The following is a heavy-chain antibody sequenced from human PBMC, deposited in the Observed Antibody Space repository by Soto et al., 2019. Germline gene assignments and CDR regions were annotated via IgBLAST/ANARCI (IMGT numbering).Heavy chain of an antibody. D-gene: IGHD3-10*01. CDR1: GYTFSTYA. CDR2: LNGGTGQT. Sequence: ASVKVSCKASGYTFSTYAMHWVRQAPGQSLEWMGWLNGGTGQTRYPQKFQDRVIITRDTSASTGYMELSSLTSEDTAVYYCARGLAGSGSYIDNWFDPWGQGTLVTVSS. CDR3: ARGLAGSGSYIDNWFDP. J-gene: IGHJ5*02. V-gene: IGHV1-3*01.